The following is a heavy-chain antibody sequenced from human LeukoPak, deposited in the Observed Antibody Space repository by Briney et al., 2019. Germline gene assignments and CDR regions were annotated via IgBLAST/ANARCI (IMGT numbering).Heavy chain of an antibody. D-gene: IGHD6-13*01. J-gene: IGHJ5*02. Sequence: PSETLSLTCTVSGGSISSSSYYWGWIRQPPGKGLEWIGSIYYSGSTYYNPSLKSRVTISVDTSKNQFSLKLSSVTAADTAVYYCARQVDSSSWSAVRWFDPWGQGTLVTVSS. CDR3: ARQVDSSSWSAVRWFDP. V-gene: IGHV4-39*01. CDR2: IYYSGST. CDR1: GGSISSSSYY.